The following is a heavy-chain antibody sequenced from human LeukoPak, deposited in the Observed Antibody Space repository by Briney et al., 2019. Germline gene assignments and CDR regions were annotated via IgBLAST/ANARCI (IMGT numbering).Heavy chain of an antibody. Sequence: GGSLRLSCAASGFTVSSNYMSWVRQAPGKGLEWVATINKDGSEKHYVDSVRGRFTISRDNAKNSVFLQMNSLRVEDTAVYYCTNTLATSGYWGQGTLVTVSS. CDR2: INKDGSEK. CDR3: TNTLATSGY. CDR1: GFTVSSNY. J-gene: IGHJ4*02. V-gene: IGHV3-7*01. D-gene: IGHD1-1*01.